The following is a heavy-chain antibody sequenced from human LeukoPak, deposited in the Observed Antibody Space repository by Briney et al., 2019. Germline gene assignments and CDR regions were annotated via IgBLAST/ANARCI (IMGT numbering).Heavy chain of an antibody. CDR3: ARERRYFDWDAFDI. CDR2: INHSGST. J-gene: IGHJ3*02. V-gene: IGHV4-34*01. D-gene: IGHD3-9*01. CDR1: GGSFSGYY. Sequence: SETLSLTCAVYGGSFSGYYWSWIRQPPGKGLEWIGEINHSGSTNYNPSLKSRVTISVDTSKNQFSLKLSSVTAADTAVYYCARERRYFDWDAFDIWGQGTMVTVSS.